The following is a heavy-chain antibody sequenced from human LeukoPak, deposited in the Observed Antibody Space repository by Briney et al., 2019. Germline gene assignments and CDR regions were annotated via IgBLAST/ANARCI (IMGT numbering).Heavy chain of an antibody. CDR2: ISYDGSNK. V-gene: IGHV3-30*03. J-gene: IGHJ5*02. Sequence: GGSLRLSCAASGFTFSSYWMTWVRQAPGKGLEWVAVISYDGSNKYYADSVKGRFTISRDNSKNTLYLQMNSLRAEDTAVYYCARDAGQMTTQNHWGQGTLVTVSS. D-gene: IGHD4-11*01. CDR3: ARDAGQMTTQNH. CDR1: GFTFSSYW.